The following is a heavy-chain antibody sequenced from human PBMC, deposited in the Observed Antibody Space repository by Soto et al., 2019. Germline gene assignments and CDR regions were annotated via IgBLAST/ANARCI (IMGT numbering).Heavy chain of an antibody. CDR2: INPNSGGT. CDR3: ARYYSSSPQLPTCFDP. V-gene: IGHV1-2*02. CDR1: GYTFTGYY. D-gene: IGHD6-6*01. J-gene: IGHJ5*02. Sequence: QVQLVQSGAEVKKPGASVKVSCKASGYTFTGYYMHWVRQAPGQGPAWMGWINPNSGGTNYAQEFHGGVTMPRDTSISTAYMELSRLRSDDTAVYYCARYYSSSPQLPTCFDPWGQETLIAVSS.